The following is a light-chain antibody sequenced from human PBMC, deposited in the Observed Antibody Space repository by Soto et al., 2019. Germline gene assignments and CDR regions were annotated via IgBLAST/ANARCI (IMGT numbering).Light chain of an antibody. J-gene: IGLJ2*01. CDR3: SSYAGTNIVV. V-gene: IGLV2-8*01. CDR2: DVS. Sequence: QSALTQPPSASGSLGQSVTISCTGTSSDVGGYNYVSWYQQHPGKAPKLMIYDVSKRPSGVPDRFSGSKSGNAASLIVSGLQAEDEADYYCSSYAGTNIVVFGGGTKVTVL. CDR1: SSDVGGYNY.